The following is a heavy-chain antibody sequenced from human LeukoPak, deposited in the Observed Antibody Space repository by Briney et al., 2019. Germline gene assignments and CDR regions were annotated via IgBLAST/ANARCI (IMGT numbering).Heavy chain of an antibody. J-gene: IGHJ6*02. CDR1: GGSLSRYY. Sequence: SETLCLTCIVSGGSLSRYYWSWIRQPPGKGLEWIGYRYDSGSTNYNPSLKSRVTISVDTSKSQVSLKLISVTAADTAVYYCARNNWSIDYGIDVWGQGTTVIVSS. CDR2: RYDSGST. V-gene: IGHV4-59*08. D-gene: IGHD1-20*01. CDR3: ARNNWSIDYGIDV.